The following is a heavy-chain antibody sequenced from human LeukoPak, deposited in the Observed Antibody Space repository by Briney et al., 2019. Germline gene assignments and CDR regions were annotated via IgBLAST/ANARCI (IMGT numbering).Heavy chain of an antibody. CDR2: IIPILGIA. J-gene: IGHJ4*02. CDR3: AKSASAAEFDY. V-gene: IGHV1-69*04. D-gene: IGHD6-13*01. CDR1: GGTFSSYA. Sequence: SVKVSCKASGGTFSSYAISWVRQAPGQGLEWMGRIIPILGIANYAQKFQGRVTITADKSTSTAYMELSSLGSEDTAVYYCAKSASAAEFDYWGQGTLVTVSS.